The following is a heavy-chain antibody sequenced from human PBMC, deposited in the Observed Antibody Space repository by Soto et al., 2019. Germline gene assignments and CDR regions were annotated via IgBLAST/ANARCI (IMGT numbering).Heavy chain of an antibody. Sequence: SETLSLTCSVSGGSISNDDYYWTWIRQPPVKGLEWIGHIYYNGNTYYNPSLKSRLTMSLDTSQNQFSLHLTSVIAADSASYFCARATTVTSSFFYYGLDVWGQGTTVT. J-gene: IGHJ6*02. CDR3: ARATTVTSSFFYYGLDV. CDR2: IYYNGNT. CDR1: GGSISNDDYY. V-gene: IGHV4-30-4*08. D-gene: IGHD4-17*01.